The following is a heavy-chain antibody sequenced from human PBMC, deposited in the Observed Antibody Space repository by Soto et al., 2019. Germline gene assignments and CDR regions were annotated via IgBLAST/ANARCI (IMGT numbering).Heavy chain of an antibody. Sequence: EVQLEESGGGLVQPGGSLRLSCAASGFASSTYWMTWVRQAPGKGLEWVANIKQDGSERHYVDSVEGRVTISRDNAKNSVFLVMNSLRAEDTAVYCCSTFYEFVVVTARAYYMGLWGTGTTGTVSS. D-gene: IGHD3-3*01. J-gene: IGHJ6*03. CDR2: IKQDGSER. CDR3: STFYEFVVVTARAYYMGL. V-gene: IGHV3-7*01. CDR1: GFASSTYW.